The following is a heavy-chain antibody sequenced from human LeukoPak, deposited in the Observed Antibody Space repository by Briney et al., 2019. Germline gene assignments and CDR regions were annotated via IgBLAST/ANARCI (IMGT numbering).Heavy chain of an antibody. J-gene: IGHJ5*02. Sequence: TLSLTCTVSGGSISGADFYWSWIRQHPGEGLEWIGYIYYSGSTYYNPSLKSRITISVDTSKNLFSLKLTSVTAADTAVYYCARVELRRGLRWFDPWGQGTLVTVSS. CDR3: ARVELRRGLRWFDP. CDR1: GGSISGADFY. CDR2: IYYSGST. V-gene: IGHV4-31*03. D-gene: IGHD1-7*01.